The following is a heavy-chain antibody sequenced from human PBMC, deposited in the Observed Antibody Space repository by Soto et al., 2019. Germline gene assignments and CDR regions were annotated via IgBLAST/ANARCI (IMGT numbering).Heavy chain of an antibody. CDR2: TSNSGNSV. J-gene: IGHJ5*02. Sequence: GGSLRLSCAASGFTFNDFFMTWIRQAPGRGPEWVASTSNSGNSVYYADSVKGRFTVSRDNAQNTLTLQMTDLRVDDTAVYYCARNTFNWFDPWGQGTLVTVSS. CDR3: ARNTFNWFDP. CDR1: GFTFNDFF. V-gene: IGHV3-11*01.